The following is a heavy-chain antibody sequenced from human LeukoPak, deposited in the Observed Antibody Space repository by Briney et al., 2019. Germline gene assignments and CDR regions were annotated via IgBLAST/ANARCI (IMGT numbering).Heavy chain of an antibody. Sequence: GESLKISCKGSGYSFTSYWIAWVRQMSGKGLEWMAIIYPGDSDTRYNPSFQGQVTISADKSISTAYLQWSSLKAPDTAMYYCARRPRGSDTDYYFDYWGQGTLVTVSS. V-gene: IGHV5-51*01. CDR3: ARRPRGSDTDYYFDY. J-gene: IGHJ4*02. CDR1: GYSFTSYW. CDR2: IYPGDSDT. D-gene: IGHD2-15*01.